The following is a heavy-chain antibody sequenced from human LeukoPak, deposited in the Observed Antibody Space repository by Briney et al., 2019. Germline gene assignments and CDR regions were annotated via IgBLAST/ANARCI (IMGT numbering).Heavy chain of an antibody. CDR2: VYHSGTT. CDR1: GGSISSYY. J-gene: IGHJ6*02. CDR3: ARDSGRVYGMDV. Sequence: SETLSLTCIVSGGSISSYYWSWIRQPPGTGLEWIGNVYHSGTTNYNPSLKGRVTISIDTSKSQFSLNLSSVTAADTAVCYCARDSGRVYGMDVWGQGTTVTVSS. V-gene: IGHV4-59*01. D-gene: IGHD3-10*01.